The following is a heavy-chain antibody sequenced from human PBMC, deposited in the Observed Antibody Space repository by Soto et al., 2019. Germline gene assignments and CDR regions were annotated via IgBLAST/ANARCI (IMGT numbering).Heavy chain of an antibody. CDR3: VKDKRIEVDCTGGTCYSDYFDY. D-gene: IGHD2-15*01. CDR1: GFTFSSFG. Sequence: QVQLVESGGGVVQPGRSLRLSCAASGFTFSSFGMHWVRQAPGRGLEWVSVISYDGGNEYYADSVKGRFAISRDNSKNTLYLQMNSLRAEDTAVYYCVKDKRIEVDCTGGTCYSDYFDYCGQGALVTVAS. V-gene: IGHV3-30*18. J-gene: IGHJ4*02. CDR2: ISYDGGNE.